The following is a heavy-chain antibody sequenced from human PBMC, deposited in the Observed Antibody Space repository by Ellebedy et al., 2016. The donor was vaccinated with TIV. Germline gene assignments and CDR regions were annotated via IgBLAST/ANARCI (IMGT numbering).Heavy chain of an antibody. Sequence: GGSLRLSCAASGFTFDDYAMHWVRQAPGKGLVWVSRTDTDGSSTNYADSVKGRFTISRENAKNSLYLQMNSLRAEDTAVYYCAKCTRGPDYYYYGMDVWGQGTTVTVSS. CDR1: GFTFDDYA. CDR2: TDTDGSST. D-gene: IGHD1-1*01. J-gene: IGHJ6*02. CDR3: AKCTRGPDYYYYGMDV. V-gene: IGHV3-74*01.